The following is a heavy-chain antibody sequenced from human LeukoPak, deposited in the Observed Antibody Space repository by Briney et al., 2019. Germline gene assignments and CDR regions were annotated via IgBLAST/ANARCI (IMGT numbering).Heavy chain of an antibody. CDR2: ISSSSSYI. CDR1: GFTFSSYA. V-gene: IGHV3-21*01. CDR3: ARVRGNNCGGDCYSFERVEGAIDY. Sequence: AGGSLRLSCAASGFTFSSYAISWVRQAPGKGLEWVSSISSSSSYIYYADSVKGRFTISRDNAKNSLYLQMNSLRAEDTAVYYCARVRGNNCGGDCYSFERVEGAIDYWGQGTLVTVSS. J-gene: IGHJ4*02. D-gene: IGHD2-21*02.